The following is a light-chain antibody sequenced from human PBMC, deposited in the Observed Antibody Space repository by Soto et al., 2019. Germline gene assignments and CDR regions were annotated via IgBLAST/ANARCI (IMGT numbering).Light chain of an antibody. CDR3: QQFHTWPVT. CDR2: YAS. J-gene: IGKJ4*01. Sequence: IVMTQSPATLSVSPWERVTFSCRASQSISTKLAWYQHKPGQSPRLLVSYASAGATGVPARFSGSGSGTEFTLTINSLQSEDSAVYYCQQFHTWPVTFGGGTKVDIK. CDR1: QSISTK. V-gene: IGKV3-15*01.